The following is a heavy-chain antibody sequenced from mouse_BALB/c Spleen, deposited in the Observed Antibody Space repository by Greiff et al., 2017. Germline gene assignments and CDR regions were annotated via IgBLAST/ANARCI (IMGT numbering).Heavy chain of an antibody. CDR1: GYTFTSYW. J-gene: IGHJ4*01. CDR2: INPSTGYT. Sequence: QVQLQQSGAELAKPGASVKMSCKASGYTFTSYWMHWVKQRPGQGLEWIGYINPSTGYTEYNQKFKDKATLTADKSSSTAYMQLSSLTSEDSAVYYCAISMNDAMDYGGQGTSVTVSS. CDR3: AISMNDAMDY. V-gene: IGHV1-7*01.